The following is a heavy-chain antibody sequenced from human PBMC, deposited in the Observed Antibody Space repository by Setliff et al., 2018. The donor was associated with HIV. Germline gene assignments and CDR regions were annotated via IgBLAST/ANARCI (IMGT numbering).Heavy chain of an antibody. CDR1: GGTFSSYA. V-gene: IGHV1-69*10. CDR2: IIPILNIA. J-gene: IGHJ4*02. D-gene: IGHD3-22*01. Sequence: ASVKVSCKASGGTFSSYAISWVRQAPGQGLEWMGGIIPILNIANYAQKFQGRVTITADESDESTSTAYMELSSLRSEDTAVYYCARDHDSSAYTYFDYWGQGTLVTVSS. CDR3: ARDHDSSAYTYFDY.